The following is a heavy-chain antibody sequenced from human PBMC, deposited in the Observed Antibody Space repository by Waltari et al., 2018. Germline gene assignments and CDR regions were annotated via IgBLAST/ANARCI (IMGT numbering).Heavy chain of an antibody. Sequence: EVQLVESGGGLVKPGGSLRLSCAASGFTFGTYTMSWVRQAPGKGPGWVSSISSAGSYKYYADSMKGRFTISRDNARNSVYLQMNSLRVDDTAVYYCARVNSGTPNWFDPWGQGTQVTVSS. CDR1: GFTFGTYT. CDR2: ISSAGSYK. CDR3: ARVNSGTPNWFDP. D-gene: IGHD1-26*01. V-gene: IGHV3-21*02. J-gene: IGHJ5*02.